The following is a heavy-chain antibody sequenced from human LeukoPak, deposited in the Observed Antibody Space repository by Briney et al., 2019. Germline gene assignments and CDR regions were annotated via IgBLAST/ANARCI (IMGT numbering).Heavy chain of an antibody. CDR2: IYTSGST. V-gene: IGHV4-61*02. J-gene: IGHJ4*02. D-gene: IGHD3-9*01. Sequence: KPSETLSLTCTVSGGSISSGSYYWSWIRQPAGKGLEWIGRIYTSGSTNYNPSLKSRVTISVDTSKNQFSLKLSSVTAADTAVYYCARGAGLYDILTGYYTNWGQGTLVTVSS. CDR1: GGSISSGSYY. CDR3: ARGAGLYDILTGYYTN.